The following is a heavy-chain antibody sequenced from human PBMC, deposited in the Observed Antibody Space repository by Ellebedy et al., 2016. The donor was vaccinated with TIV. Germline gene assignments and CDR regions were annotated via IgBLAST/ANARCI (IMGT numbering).Heavy chain of an antibody. J-gene: IGHJ5*02. CDR1: GGSISSGGYY. D-gene: IGHD2-21*01. Sequence: SETLSLTXTVSGGSISSGGYYWSWIRQHPGKGLEWIGYIYYSGSTNYNPSLKSRVTISVDTSKNQFSLKLSSVTAADTAVYYCARAFICGGDCYSNWFDPWGQGTLVTVSS. CDR3: ARAFICGGDCYSNWFDP. V-gene: IGHV4-61*08. CDR2: IYYSGST.